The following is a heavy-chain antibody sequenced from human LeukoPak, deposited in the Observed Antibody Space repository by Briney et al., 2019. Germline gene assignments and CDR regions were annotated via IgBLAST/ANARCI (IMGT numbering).Heavy chain of an antibody. CDR3: ARDGDYEFAY. Sequence: PGGSLRLSCAASGFRFSSYWMSWVRQAPGKGLEWVANIKQDGSERYYVDSVKGRFAISRDNAKNSLHLQLNSLGVEDTAVYYCARDGDYEFAYWGQGTLVTVSS. CDR1: GFRFSSYW. J-gene: IGHJ4*02. V-gene: IGHV3-7*01. D-gene: IGHD4-17*01. CDR2: IKQDGSER.